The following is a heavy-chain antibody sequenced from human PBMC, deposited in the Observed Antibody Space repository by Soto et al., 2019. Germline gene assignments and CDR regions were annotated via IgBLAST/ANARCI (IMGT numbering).Heavy chain of an antibody. CDR1: GFTFSSYG. D-gene: IGHD3-10*01. Sequence: GGSLRLSCAASGFTFSSYGMYWVHQAPGKGLEWLANIRYDGTKEYYADFAKGRFTISRDNSKNTLYLQMNSLRAEDTAVYYCARDRTYFGSGSVAMDVWGQGTTVTVSS. J-gene: IGHJ6*02. V-gene: IGHV3-33*07. CDR2: IRYDGTKE. CDR3: ARDRTYFGSGSVAMDV.